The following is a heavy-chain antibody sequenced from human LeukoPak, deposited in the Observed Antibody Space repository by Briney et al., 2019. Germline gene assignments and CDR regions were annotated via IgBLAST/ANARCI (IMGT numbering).Heavy chain of an antibody. CDR1: GFTFSSYG. D-gene: IGHD6-13*01. CDR2: IRYDGSNK. CDR3: ARGSYSSSWYPVGGYYYYMDV. Sequence: GGSLRLSCAASGFTFSSYGMHWVRQAPGKGLEWVAFIRYDGSNKYYADSVKGRFTISRDNSKNTLYLQMNSLRAEDTAVYYCARGSYSSSWYPVGGYYYYMDVWGKGTTVTVSS. J-gene: IGHJ6*03. V-gene: IGHV3-30*02.